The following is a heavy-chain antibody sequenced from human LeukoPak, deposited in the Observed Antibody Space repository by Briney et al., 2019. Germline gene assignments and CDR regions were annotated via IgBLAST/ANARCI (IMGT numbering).Heavy chain of an antibody. CDR2: INPNSGGT. CDR3: ARGMTYYYDSSGLDY. D-gene: IGHD3-22*01. J-gene: IGHJ4*02. Sequence: ASVKVSCKASGYTFTGYYMHWARQAPGQGLEWMGWINPNSGGTNYAQKFQGRVTMTRDTSISTAYMELSRLRSDDTAVYYCARGMTYYYDSSGLDYWGQGTLVTVSS. CDR1: GYTFTGYY. V-gene: IGHV1-2*02.